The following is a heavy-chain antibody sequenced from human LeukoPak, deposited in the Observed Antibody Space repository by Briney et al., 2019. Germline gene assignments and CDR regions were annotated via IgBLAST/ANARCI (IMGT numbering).Heavy chain of an antibody. CDR3: ARDNGVAPLYYYGMDV. D-gene: IGHD2-8*01. CDR1: GDTFTSSG. V-gene: IGHV1-18*01. CDR2: ISAYNGNT. J-gene: IGHJ6*02. Sequence: ASVKVSCKASGDTFTSSGISWVRQAPGQGLEWMGWISAYNGNTNYAQKLQGRVTMTTDTSTSTAYMELRSLRSDDTAVYYCARDNGVAPLYYYGMDVWGQGTTVTVSS.